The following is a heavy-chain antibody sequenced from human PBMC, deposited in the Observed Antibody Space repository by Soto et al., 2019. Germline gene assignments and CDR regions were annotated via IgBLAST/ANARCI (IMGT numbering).Heavy chain of an antibody. CDR1: GGSISSSNW. V-gene: IGHV4-4*02. D-gene: IGHD3-10*01. CDR2: IYHSGST. Sequence: SETLSLTCAVSGGSISSSNWWSWVRQPPGKGLEWIGEIYHSGSTNYNPSLKSRVTISVDKSKNQFSLKLSSVTAADTAVYYCARVTGSIWFRELLRGAFDIWGQGTMVTVSS. CDR3: ARVTGSIWFRELLRGAFDI. J-gene: IGHJ3*02.